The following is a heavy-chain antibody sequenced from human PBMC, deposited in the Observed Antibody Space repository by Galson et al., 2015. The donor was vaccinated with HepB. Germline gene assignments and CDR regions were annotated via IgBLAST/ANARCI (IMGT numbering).Heavy chain of an antibody. Sequence: SLRLSCAASGFTFSSYAVHWVRQAPGKGLEWVAVISYAGTNKYYADSVKGRFTISRDNSENMLYLQMSSLRVEDTALYYCARELGDRYSYSRTLGYWGQGTLVTVSS. CDR2: ISYAGTNK. CDR3: ARELGDRYSYSRTLGY. D-gene: IGHD3-16*01. V-gene: IGHV3-30*04. CDR1: GFTFSSYA. J-gene: IGHJ4*02.